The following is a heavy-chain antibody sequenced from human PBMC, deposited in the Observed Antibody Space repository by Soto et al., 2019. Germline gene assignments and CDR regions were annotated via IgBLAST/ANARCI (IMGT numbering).Heavy chain of an antibody. D-gene: IGHD3-10*01. J-gene: IGHJ4*02. Sequence: GGALRLSCAASGFTFSSYSMNWVRQAPGKGLEWVSSISSSSSYIYYADSVKGRFTISRDNAKNSLYLQMNSLRAEDTAVYYCARDAYGSGSYYHGGYWGQGTLVTASS. V-gene: IGHV3-21*01. CDR2: ISSSSSYI. CDR1: GFTFSSYS. CDR3: ARDAYGSGSYYHGGY.